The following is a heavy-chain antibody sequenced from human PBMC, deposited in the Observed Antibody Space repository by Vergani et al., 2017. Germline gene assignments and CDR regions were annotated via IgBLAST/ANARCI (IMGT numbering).Heavy chain of an antibody. J-gene: IGHJ6*03. CDR3: ARSWPPQVMDV. D-gene: IGHD5-12*01. CDR2: IYYSGST. V-gene: IGHV4-59*01. Sequence: QVQLQESGPGLVKPSETLSLTCTVSGGSISSYYWCWIRQPPGKGLEWIGYIYYSGSTNYNPSLKIRVTISVDTSKNQFSLKLSSVTAADTAVYYCARSWPPQVMDVWGKGTTVTVSS. CDR1: GGSISSYY.